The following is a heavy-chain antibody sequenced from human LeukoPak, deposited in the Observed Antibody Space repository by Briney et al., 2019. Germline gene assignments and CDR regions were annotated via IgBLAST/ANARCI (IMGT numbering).Heavy chain of an antibody. V-gene: IGHV1-2*06. CDR3: ARDGKGMVHFDC. D-gene: IGHD3-10*01. CDR1: GYTFTGYY. Sequence: GASVKVSCKASGYTFTGYYMHWVRQAPGQGLEWMGRINPNSGGTNYAQKFQGRVTMTRDTSISTIYMEVSRLRSDDTAVYYCARDGKGMVHFDCWGQGTPVTVSS. J-gene: IGHJ4*02. CDR2: INPNSGGT.